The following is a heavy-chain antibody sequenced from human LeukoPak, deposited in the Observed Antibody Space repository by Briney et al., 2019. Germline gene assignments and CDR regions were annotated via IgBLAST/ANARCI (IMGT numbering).Heavy chain of an antibody. CDR1: GGSFSGYY. J-gene: IGHJ4*02. D-gene: IGHD5-12*01. Sequence: SETLSLTCAVYGGSFSGYYWSWIRQPPGKGLEWIGEINHSGSTNYNPSLKSRVTISVDTSKNQFSLKLSSVTAADTAVYYCARGGLFDYWGQGTLVTVS. V-gene: IGHV4-34*01. CDR2: INHSGST. CDR3: ARGGLFDY.